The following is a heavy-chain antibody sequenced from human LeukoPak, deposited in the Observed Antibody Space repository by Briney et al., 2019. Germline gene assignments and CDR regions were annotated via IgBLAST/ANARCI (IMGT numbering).Heavy chain of an antibody. Sequence: GGSLRLSCAPSGFTFSSHWMSWVRQAPGKGLEWVSGINWNGGSTGHADSVKGRFTITRDNAKNSLYLQMNSLRAEDTALYYCAGANRGSYYFLPLHFDYWGQGTLVTVSS. CDR2: INWNGGST. D-gene: IGHD1-26*01. CDR1: GFTFSSHW. J-gene: IGHJ4*02. V-gene: IGHV3-20*04. CDR3: AGANRGSYYFLPLHFDY.